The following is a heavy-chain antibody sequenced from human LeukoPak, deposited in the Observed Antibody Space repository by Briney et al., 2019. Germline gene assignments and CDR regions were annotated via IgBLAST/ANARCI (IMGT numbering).Heavy chain of an antibody. D-gene: IGHD3-22*01. J-gene: IGHJ5*02. CDR2: ISHSGST. CDR1: GGSFSGYY. V-gene: IGHV4-34*01. Sequence: PSETLSLTCAVYGGSFSGYYWSWIRQPPVKGLEWIGEISHSGSTNYNPSLKSRVTISVDTSKNQFSLKLSSVTAADTAVYYCAREGYDSSGYFNWFDPWGQGTLVTVSS. CDR3: AREGYDSSGYFNWFDP.